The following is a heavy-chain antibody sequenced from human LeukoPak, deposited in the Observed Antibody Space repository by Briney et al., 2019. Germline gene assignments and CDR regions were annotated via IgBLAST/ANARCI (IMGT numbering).Heavy chain of an antibody. CDR3: ARSRIQLWFSF. CDR2: IYYSGST. J-gene: IGHJ4*02. V-gene: IGHV4-39*01. D-gene: IGHD5-18*01. CDR1: GGSISSSSYY. Sequence: SETLSFTCTVSGGSISSSSYYWGWIRQPPGKGLEWIGSIYYSGSTYYNPSLKSRVTISVDTSKNQFSLKLSSVTAADTAVYYCARSRIQLWFSFWGQGTLVTVSS.